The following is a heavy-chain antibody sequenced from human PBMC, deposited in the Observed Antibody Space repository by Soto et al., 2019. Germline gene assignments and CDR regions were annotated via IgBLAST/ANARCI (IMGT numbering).Heavy chain of an antibody. Sequence: EVHLVESGGGLVQPGGSLRLSCAASGFTVSSKYMSWVRQAPGKGLEWVSLIQSGGPTYYADPVKGRFTISSDTSEYTLHLQMDSLRAEDTAVYYCARDDVLCDGGGCYGVPFDVCGKGTTVTVST. V-gene: IGHV3-66*01. CDR2: IQSGGPT. D-gene: IGHD2-15*01. CDR1: GFTVSSKY. CDR3: ARDDVLCDGGGCYGVPFDV. J-gene: IGHJ6*04.